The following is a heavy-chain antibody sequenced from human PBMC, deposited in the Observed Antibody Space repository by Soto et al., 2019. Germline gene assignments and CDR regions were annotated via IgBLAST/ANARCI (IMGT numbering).Heavy chain of an antibody. Sequence: EVQLWDSGGGLVQPGGSLRLSCAASGFTFSNYAMSWVRQAPRKGLEWVSAISGSGVWTYYADSVKGRFTIPRDNSKDTLYMQMSSLRAEDTEVYYCAKDRASSWEGPSWGQGTLVTVSS. CDR2: ISGSGVWT. CDR1: GFTFSNYA. D-gene: IGHD6-13*01. J-gene: IGHJ4*02. CDR3: AKDRASSWEGPS. V-gene: IGHV3-23*01.